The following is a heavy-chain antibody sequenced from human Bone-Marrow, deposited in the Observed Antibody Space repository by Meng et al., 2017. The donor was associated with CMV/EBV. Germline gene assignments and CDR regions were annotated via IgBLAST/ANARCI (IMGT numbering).Heavy chain of an antibody. CDR2: IKSKTDGGTA. D-gene: IGHD6-19*01. CDR1: GFIFDDYD. V-gene: IGHV3-15*01. J-gene: IGHJ4*02. Sequence: GGSLRLSCAASGFIFDDYDMNWVRQAPGKGPEWIGRIKSKTDGGTADYAAPVKGRFTISREDSENTLYLQINSLQSEDTAVYYCTTYSHSSGWTWGQGTLVTVSS. CDR3: TTYSHSSGWT.